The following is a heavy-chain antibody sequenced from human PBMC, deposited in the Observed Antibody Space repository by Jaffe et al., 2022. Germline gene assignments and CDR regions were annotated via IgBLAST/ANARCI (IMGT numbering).Heavy chain of an antibody. J-gene: IGHJ4*02. D-gene: IGHD3-9*01. Sequence: QVQLVQSGAEVKKPGASVKVSCKASGYTFTSYYMHWVRQAPGQGLEWMGIINPSGGSTSYAQKFQGRVTMTRDTSTSTVYMELSSLRSEDTAVYYCARDRGDFDWLLPLYYFDYWGQGTLVTVSS. V-gene: IGHV1-46*03. CDR1: GYTFTSYY. CDR2: INPSGGST. CDR3: ARDRGDFDWLLPLYYFDY.